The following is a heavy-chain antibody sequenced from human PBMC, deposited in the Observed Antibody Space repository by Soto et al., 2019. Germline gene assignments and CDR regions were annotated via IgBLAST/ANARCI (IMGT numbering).Heavy chain of an antibody. CDR3: ARQHYYDSSGYYTWN. V-gene: IGHV4-39*01. CDR1: GGSISSGGYY. Sequence: SETLSLTCTVSGGSISSGGYYWSWIRQHPGKGLECISTVYYSGSTYYTPSLKSRVTISADTSKNQFSLRLNSVTAADTAVYYCARQHYYDSSGYYTWNWGQGTLVTVSS. D-gene: IGHD3-22*01. J-gene: IGHJ4*02. CDR2: VYYSGST.